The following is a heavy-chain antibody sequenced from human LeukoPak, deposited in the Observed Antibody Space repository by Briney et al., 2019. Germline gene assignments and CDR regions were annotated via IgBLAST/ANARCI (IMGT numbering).Heavy chain of an antibody. D-gene: IGHD2-8*01. CDR3: AGYHQWFLNDR. CDR1: EGSFSSYY. CDR2: IYPGETA. V-gene: IGHV4-34*01. Sequence: PSETLSLTCAVSEGSFSSYYWSWFRQSPGEGLEWIAEIYPGETAKYNPSLWSRVTISADTSKSQFSLRLSSVTAADTAVYYCAGYHQWFLNDRWGQGTLVTVSS. J-gene: IGHJ5*02.